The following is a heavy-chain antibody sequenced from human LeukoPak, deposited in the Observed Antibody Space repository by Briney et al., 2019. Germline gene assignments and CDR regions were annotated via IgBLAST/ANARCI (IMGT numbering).Heavy chain of an antibody. J-gene: IGHJ4*02. CDR2: IKQDGSEK. Sequence: GGSLRLSCAASGFTFSSYWMSWVRQAPGKGLEWVANIKQDGSEKYYVDSVKGRFTISRDNAKTSLYLQMNSLRAEDTAVYYCARDLGDDYDILTGYYDYWGQGTLVTVSS. CDR3: ARDLGDDYDILTGYYDY. D-gene: IGHD3-9*01. CDR1: GFTFSSYW. V-gene: IGHV3-7*01.